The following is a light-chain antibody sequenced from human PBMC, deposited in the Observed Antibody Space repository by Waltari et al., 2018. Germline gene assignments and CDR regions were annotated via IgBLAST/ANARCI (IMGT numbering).Light chain of an antibody. J-gene: IGLJ2*01. CDR3: SAWDDRLSGPV. V-gene: IGLV1-47*01. CDR2: STN. Sequence: QSVLTQPPSASGTPGQRVTISCSGGSSNIGSNYVSWYQRLPGTAPKLLIYSTNRRPSAVPDRFSCYKSGASASLAISGRRSGDEADYYCSAWDDRLSGPVFGGGTKLTVL. CDR1: SSNIGSNY.